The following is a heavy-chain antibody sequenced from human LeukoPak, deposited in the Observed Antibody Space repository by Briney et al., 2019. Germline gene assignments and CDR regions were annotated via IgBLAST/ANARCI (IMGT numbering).Heavy chain of an antibody. J-gene: IGHJ4*02. CDR1: RFTFSSYG. Sequence: GGSLRLSCVASRFTFSSYGMYWVRQAPGKGLEWVTFIRNDGSDKYYADSVKGRFTISRDNSKNTLYLQMNSLRAEDTAVYYCAKDYYGSSYYFDYWGQGALVTVSS. V-gene: IGHV3-30*02. CDR2: IRNDGSDK. D-gene: IGHD3-10*01. CDR3: AKDYYGSSYYFDY.